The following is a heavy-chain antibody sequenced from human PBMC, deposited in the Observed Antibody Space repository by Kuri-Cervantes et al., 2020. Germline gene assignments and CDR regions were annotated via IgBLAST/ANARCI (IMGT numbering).Heavy chain of an antibody. CDR1: GGSFSGYY. J-gene: IGHJ6*02. Sequence: SQTLSLTCAVYGGSFSGYYWSRIRQPPGKGLEWIGEINHSGSTNYNPSLKSRVTISVDTSKNQFSLKLSSVTAADTAVYYCARGFNGEVVVVAASSPGPSKSNYYGMDVWGQGTTVTVSS. CDR2: INHSGST. CDR3: ARGFNGEVVVVAASSPGPSKSNYYGMDV. V-gene: IGHV4-34*01. D-gene: IGHD2-15*01.